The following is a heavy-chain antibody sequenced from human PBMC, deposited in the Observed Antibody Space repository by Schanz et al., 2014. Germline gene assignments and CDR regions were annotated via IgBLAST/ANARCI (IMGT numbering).Heavy chain of an antibody. V-gene: IGHV3-66*02. D-gene: IGHD2-2*01. J-gene: IGHJ4*02. Sequence: EVQLVASGGGLVQPGGSLRLSCAASGFAVDNYYMSCVRQAPGRGLEWVSIIFTDGRTYYADSVKGRFTVSRDNSKNTLYLQMNSLRSEDTAVYYCARGGFFDSTSFDSWGQGTLVTVSS. CDR1: GFAVDNYY. CDR3: ARGGFFDSTSFDS. CDR2: IFTDGRT.